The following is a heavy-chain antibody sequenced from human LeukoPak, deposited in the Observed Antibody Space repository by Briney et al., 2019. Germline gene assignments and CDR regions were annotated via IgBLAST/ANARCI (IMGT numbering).Heavy chain of an antibody. CDR1: GGSISSSNYY. J-gene: IGHJ4*02. CDR3: ARGAYSSGWYLEY. CDR2: IYYSGTT. Sequence: SETLSLTCTVSGGSISSSNYYWVWIRQPPGKGLEWIGYIYYSGTTKYNPSLKSRATISVDTSKNQFSLNLNSVTAADTAVYYCARGAYSSGWYLEYWGQGTLVTVSS. D-gene: IGHD6-19*01. V-gene: IGHV4-61*05.